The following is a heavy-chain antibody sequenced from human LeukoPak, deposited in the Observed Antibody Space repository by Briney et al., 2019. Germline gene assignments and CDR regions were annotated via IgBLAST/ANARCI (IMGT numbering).Heavy chain of an antibody. J-gene: IGHJ4*02. CDR3: ARDGGTFSFSFDY. CDR2: ISRSSSTI. Sequence: GGSLRLSCAASGFTFGTYSMNWVRQAPGKGLEWVSYISRSSSTIYYADSVKGRFTISRDNAKNSLYLQMNSLRAEDTAVYCARDGGTFSFSFDYWGQGTLVTVSS. CDR1: GFTFGTYS. V-gene: IGHV3-48*01. D-gene: IGHD1-26*01.